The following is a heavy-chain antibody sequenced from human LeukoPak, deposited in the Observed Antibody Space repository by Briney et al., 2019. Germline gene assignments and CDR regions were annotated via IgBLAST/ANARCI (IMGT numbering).Heavy chain of an antibody. Sequence: PGRSLRFSCAASGFTFSSYAMHGVRQAPGKGLEWVAVISYDGSNKYYADSVKGRFTISRDNSKNTLYLQMNSLRAEDTAVYYCARDGYSSGWYVGWFDPWGQGTLATVSS. CDR3: ARDGYSSGWYVGWFDP. J-gene: IGHJ5*02. CDR1: GFTFSSYA. CDR2: ISYDGSNK. D-gene: IGHD6-19*01. V-gene: IGHV3-30*04.